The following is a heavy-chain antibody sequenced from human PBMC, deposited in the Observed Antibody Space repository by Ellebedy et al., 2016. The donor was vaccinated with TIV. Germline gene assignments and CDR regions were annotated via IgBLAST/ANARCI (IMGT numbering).Heavy chain of an antibody. J-gene: IGHJ4*02. Sequence: SETLSLXXTVSGYSISSGYYWGWIRQPPGKGLEWIGSIYYSGSTYYNPSLKSRVTISVDTSKNQFSLKLSSVTAADTAVYYCAREWLAGDRYFDYWGQGTLVTVSS. V-gene: IGHV4-38-2*02. D-gene: IGHD6-19*01. CDR1: GYSISSGYY. CDR2: IYYSGST. CDR3: AREWLAGDRYFDY.